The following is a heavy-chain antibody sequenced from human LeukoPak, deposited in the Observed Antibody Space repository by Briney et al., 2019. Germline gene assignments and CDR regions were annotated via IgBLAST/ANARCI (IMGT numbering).Heavy chain of an antibody. V-gene: IGHV3-7*01. CDR1: GFTFSDYW. D-gene: IGHD1-26*01. CDR2: IKEDGSVR. J-gene: IGHJ5*02. CDR3: ATEGTDGRGSFGWFDT. Sequence: PGGSLRLSCVASGFTFSDYWMTWARQAPGKGLEWVANIKEDGSVRYYVDSLKGRFTISRDNAKNSLYLQLNSLRAEDTAVYYCATEGTDGRGSFGWFDTWGQGTLVTVSS.